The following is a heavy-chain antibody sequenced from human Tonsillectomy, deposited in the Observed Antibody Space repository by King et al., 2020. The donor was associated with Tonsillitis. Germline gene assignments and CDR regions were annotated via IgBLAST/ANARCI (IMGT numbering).Heavy chain of an antibody. CDR2: INPNTGGT. CDR3: ARIGREVASL. Sequence: VQLVESGAEVKKPGASVKVSCKASGYTFTGYYIHWVRQAPGQGLEWMGWINPNTGGTDYAQRFQGRVTMTRDTSISTAYMELSRLRSDDTAVYHCARIGREVASLWGQGTLVTVSS. CDR1: GYTFTGYY. D-gene: IGHD5-12*01. V-gene: IGHV1-2*02. J-gene: IGHJ4*02.